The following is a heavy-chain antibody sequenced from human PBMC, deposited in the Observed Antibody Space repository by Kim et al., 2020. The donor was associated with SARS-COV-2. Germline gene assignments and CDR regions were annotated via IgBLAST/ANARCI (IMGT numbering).Heavy chain of an antibody. J-gene: IGHJ4*02. D-gene: IGHD1-7*01. CDR1: GFTFSSYG. CDR3: ARYWNYVSSTFDY. Sequence: GGSLRLSCAASGFTFSSYGMHWVRQAPGKGLEWVAVIWYDGSNKYYADSVKGRFTISRDNSKNTLYLQMNSLRAEDTAVYYCARYWNYVSSTFDYWGQGTLVTVSS. CDR2: IWYDGSNK. V-gene: IGHV3-33*01.